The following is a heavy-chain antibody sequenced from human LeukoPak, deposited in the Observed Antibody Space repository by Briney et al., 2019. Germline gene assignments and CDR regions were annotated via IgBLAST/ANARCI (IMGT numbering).Heavy chain of an antibody. D-gene: IGHD2-15*01. CDR2: IYYSGST. CDR3: ARSVEGYCRGGSCYSYSYYMDV. J-gene: IGHJ6*03. V-gene: IGHV4-39*07. CDR1: GGSISSSSYY. Sequence: SETLSLTCTVSGGSISSSSYYWGWIRQPPGKGPEWIGSIYYSGSTYYNPSLKSRVTISVDTSKNQFSLKLSSVTAADTAVYYCARSVEGYCRGGSCYSYSYYMDVWGKGTTVTVSS.